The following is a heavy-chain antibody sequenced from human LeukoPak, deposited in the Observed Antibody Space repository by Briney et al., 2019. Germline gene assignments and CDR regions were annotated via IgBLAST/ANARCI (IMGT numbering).Heavy chain of an antibody. Sequence: GGSPRLSCAASGFTFSSYCMSWVRQAPGKGLEWVANIKQDGSEKYYVDSVKGRFTISRDNAKNSLYLQMNSLRAEDTAVYYCARGASLEDFWRGYYYYYYYMDVXGKGTTVTVSS. D-gene: IGHD3-3*01. CDR2: IKQDGSEK. CDR3: ARGASLEDFWRGYYYYYYYMDV. V-gene: IGHV3-7*01. CDR1: GFTFSSYC. J-gene: IGHJ6*03.